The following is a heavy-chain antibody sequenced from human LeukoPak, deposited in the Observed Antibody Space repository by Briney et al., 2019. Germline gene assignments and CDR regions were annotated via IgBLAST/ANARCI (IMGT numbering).Heavy chain of an antibody. Sequence: GASVKVSCKASGYTFTSYGISWVRQAPGQGLEWMGGIIPIFGTANYAQKFQGRVTITADESTSTAYMELSSLRSEDTAVYYCAMGRYYYDSKDYWGQGTLVTVSS. J-gene: IGHJ4*02. V-gene: IGHV1-69*13. CDR1: GYTFTSYG. CDR2: IIPIFGTA. D-gene: IGHD3-22*01. CDR3: AMGRYYYDSKDY.